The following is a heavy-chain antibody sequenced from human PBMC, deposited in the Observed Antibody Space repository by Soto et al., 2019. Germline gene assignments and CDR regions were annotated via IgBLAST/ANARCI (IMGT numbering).Heavy chain of an antibody. J-gene: IGHJ3*02. D-gene: IGHD6-25*01. CDR1: VFTISIYT. V-gene: IGHV3-21*04. CDR2: ISSSGTFI. Sequence: EVQLVESGGDLVKPGGSLRLSCAASVFTISIYTMNGVRQAPGKGLEWVSSISSSGTFISYADSVEGRFTISRDNDKNSLYLQMNSLRAEDTAVYYCARDKGGYGDAFDMWGQGTMVTVSS. CDR3: ARDKGGYGDAFDM.